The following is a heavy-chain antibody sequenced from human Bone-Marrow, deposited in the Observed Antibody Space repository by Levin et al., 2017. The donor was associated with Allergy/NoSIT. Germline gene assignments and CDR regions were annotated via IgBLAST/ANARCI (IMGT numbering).Heavy chain of an antibody. V-gene: IGHV5-51*01. D-gene: IGHD5-12*01. J-gene: IGHJ4*02. Sequence: KVSCTASGYTFSDYWIGWVRQMPGKGLEWMGIIYPAESDVRDNPSFQGQVNMSVDTSISTAYLQWSTLKTSDTAIYYCARQVPSGYDFEDGFDLWGQGTLVTVSS. CDR1: GYTFSDYW. CDR3: ARQVPSGYDFEDGFDL. CDR2: IYPAESDV.